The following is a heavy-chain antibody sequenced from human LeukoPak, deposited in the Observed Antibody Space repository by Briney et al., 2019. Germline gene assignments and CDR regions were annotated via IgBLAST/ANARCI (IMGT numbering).Heavy chain of an antibody. CDR3: ARNSRDGDNWEYHYFDY. J-gene: IGHJ4*02. V-gene: IGHV4-39*01. CDR2: IYYSGTT. CDR1: GGSISSGSYY. D-gene: IGHD5-24*01. Sequence: PPGTLSLTCTVSGGSISSGSYYWGWIRQPPGKGLEWIGSIYYSGTTYYNPSLRSRVTISVDTSKNQFSLKLNSVTAADTAVYYCARNSRDGDNWEYHYFDYWGQGTLVTVSS.